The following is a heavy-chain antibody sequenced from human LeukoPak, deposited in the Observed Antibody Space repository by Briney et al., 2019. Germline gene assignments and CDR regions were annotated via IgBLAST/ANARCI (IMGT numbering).Heavy chain of an antibody. J-gene: IGHJ1*01. CDR2: INHSGST. D-gene: IGHD2-2*01. CDR3: ARGPPHIVVVPAAQGYFQH. V-gene: IGHV4-39*07. CDR1: GGSISSGSYY. Sequence: PSETLSLTCTVSGGSISSGSYYWSWIRQPPGKGLEWIGEINHSGSTNYNPSLKSRVTISVDTSKNQFSLKLSSVTAADTAVYYCARGPPHIVVVPAAQGYFQHWGQGTLVTVSS.